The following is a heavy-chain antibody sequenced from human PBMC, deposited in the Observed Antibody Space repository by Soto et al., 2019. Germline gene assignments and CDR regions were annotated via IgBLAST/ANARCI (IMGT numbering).Heavy chain of an antibody. CDR1: GGSISNFY. V-gene: IGHV4-59*12. CDR3: ARGYGVTTNPPGH. D-gene: IGHD4-17*01. J-gene: IGHJ4*02. CDR2: IHDRGST. Sequence: QVQLQESGPGLVKPSETLSLTCTVSGGSISNFYWSWIRQPPGKGLEYIGYIHDRGSTNYNPSLESRVAISVDTSKTQFSLRLSSVTAADTAVYYCARGYGVTTNPPGHWGQGTLVTVSS.